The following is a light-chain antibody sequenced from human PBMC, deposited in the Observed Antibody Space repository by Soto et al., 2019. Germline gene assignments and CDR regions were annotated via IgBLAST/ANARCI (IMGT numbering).Light chain of an antibody. CDR1: QGIRND. Sequence: AIQMTQSPSSLSASVGDRVTITCRASQGIRNDLGWYQQKPGKAPKLLIYAAATLQRGVPSRFSGSGSGTDFTLTICSLQPEDFASYYCLQDHTYPFTFGPGTKVEIK. CDR3: LQDHTYPFT. V-gene: IGKV1-6*01. CDR2: AAA. J-gene: IGKJ3*01.